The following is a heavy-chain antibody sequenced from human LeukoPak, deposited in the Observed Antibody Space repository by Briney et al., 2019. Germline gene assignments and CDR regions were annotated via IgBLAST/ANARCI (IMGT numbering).Heavy chain of an antibody. D-gene: IGHD2-15*01. CDR1: GFTFSSYG. CDR2: IWYDGSNK. CDR3: ARDLCGSGGSCYSGY. Sequence: GGSLRLSYAASGFTFSSYGMHWVRQAPGKGLEWVAVIWYDGSNKYYADSVKGRFTISRDNSKNTLYLQMNSLRAEDTAVYYCARDLCGSGGSCYSGYWGQGTLATVSS. V-gene: IGHV3-33*01. J-gene: IGHJ4*02.